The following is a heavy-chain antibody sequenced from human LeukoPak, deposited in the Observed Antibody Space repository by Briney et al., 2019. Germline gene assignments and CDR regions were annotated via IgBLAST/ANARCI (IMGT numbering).Heavy chain of an antibody. D-gene: IGHD5-24*01. J-gene: IGHJ4*02. Sequence: SETLSLTCTVSDGSVSSVGYYWGWIRQPPGKGREWIGSIYYSGSTYYNPSLASRVTIFVDTSKNQFSLRLSSVTAADTAVYYCARRDQAIDYWGQGTLVTVSS. CDR2: IYYSGST. CDR1: DGSVSSVGYY. V-gene: IGHV4-39*01. CDR3: ARRDQAIDY.